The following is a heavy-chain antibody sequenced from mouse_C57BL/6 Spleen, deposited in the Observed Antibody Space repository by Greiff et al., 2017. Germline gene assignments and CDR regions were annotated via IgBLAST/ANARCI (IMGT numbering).Heavy chain of an antibody. CDR2: INPSNGGT. Sequence: VQLQQPGTELVKPGASVKLSCKASGYTFTSYWMNWVKQRPGQGLEWIGNINPSNGGTNCNEKFKSKATLTVDKSSSTAYMQLSSLTSEDSAVYYCARIAFGPYGSSDYWGQGTTLTVSS. D-gene: IGHD1-1*01. CDR1: GYTFTSYW. J-gene: IGHJ2*01. CDR3: ARIAFGPYGSSDY. V-gene: IGHV1-53*01.